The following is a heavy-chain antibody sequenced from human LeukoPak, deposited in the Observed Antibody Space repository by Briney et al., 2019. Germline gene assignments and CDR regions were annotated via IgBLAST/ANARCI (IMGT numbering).Heavy chain of an antibody. CDR2: ISGSGGST. J-gene: IGHJ4*02. V-gene: IGHV3-23*01. D-gene: IGHD5-12*01. Sequence: PGGSLRLSCAASGFTFSSYAMSWVRRAPGKGLEWVSAISGSGGSTYYADSVKGRFTISRDNSKNTLYLQMNSLRAEDTAVYYCAKDIVATIETDFDYWDQGTLVTVSS. CDR1: GFTFSSYA. CDR3: AKDIVATIETDFDY.